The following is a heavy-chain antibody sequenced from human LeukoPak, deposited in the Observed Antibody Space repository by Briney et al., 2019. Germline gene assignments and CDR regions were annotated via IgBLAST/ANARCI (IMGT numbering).Heavy chain of an antibody. D-gene: IGHD4/OR15-4a*01. CDR1: GGSLSSYY. J-gene: IGHJ6*03. Sequence: SETLSLTCTVSGGSLSSYYWSWIRQPPGKGLEWIGYIYYSGSTNYNPSLKSRVTISVDTSKNQFSLKLSSVTAADTAVYYCASAKQGYMDVWGKGTTVTVSS. V-gene: IGHV4-59*01. CDR3: ASAKQGYMDV. CDR2: IYYSGST.